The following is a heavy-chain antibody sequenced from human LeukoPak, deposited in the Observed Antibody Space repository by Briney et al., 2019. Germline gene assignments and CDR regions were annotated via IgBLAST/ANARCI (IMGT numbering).Heavy chain of an antibody. CDR1: GFTFSGYS. CDR2: ISSSGNYI. J-gene: IGHJ4*02. CDR3: VRDLVGATD. Sequence: GGSLRLSCAASGFTFSGYSMNWVRQAPGKGLEWVSSISSSGNYIHYADSVKGRFTISRDNAKNSLYLQMNSLRVEDTAVYYCVRDLVGATDWGQGTLVTVSS. V-gene: IGHV3-21*01. D-gene: IGHD1-26*01.